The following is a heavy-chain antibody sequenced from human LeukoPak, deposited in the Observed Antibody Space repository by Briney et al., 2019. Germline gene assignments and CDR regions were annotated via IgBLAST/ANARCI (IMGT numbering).Heavy chain of an antibody. J-gene: IGHJ4*02. CDR3: AKDDDWAFDH. V-gene: IGHV3-30*02. Sequence: TGGSLRLSCAASGFTFDCCGMHWVRQAPGKGLEWVAFIRNVGNDKYYADSVKGRFFISRDNSKNTLSLQMNSLRVEDTAVYYCAKDDDWAFDHWAQGTLVSVSS. CDR1: GFTFDCCG. CDR2: IRNVGNDK. D-gene: IGHD3-9*01.